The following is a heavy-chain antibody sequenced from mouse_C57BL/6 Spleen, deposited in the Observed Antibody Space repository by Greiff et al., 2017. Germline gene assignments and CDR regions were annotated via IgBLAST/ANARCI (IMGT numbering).Heavy chain of an antibody. CDR3: ARDWGSTTLYFDY. CDR1: GFTFSSYA. Sequence: EVKLVESGGGLVKPGGSLKLSCAASGFTFSSYAMSWVRQTPEKRLEWVATISDGGSYTYYPDNVQGRFTISRDNAKNNLYLQMSHLKSEDTAMYYCARDWGSTTLYFDYWGQGTTLTVSS. CDR2: ISDGGSYT. V-gene: IGHV5-4*01. J-gene: IGHJ2*01. D-gene: IGHD2-1*01.